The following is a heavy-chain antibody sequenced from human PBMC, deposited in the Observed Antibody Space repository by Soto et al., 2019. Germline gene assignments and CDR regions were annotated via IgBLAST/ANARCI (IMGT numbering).Heavy chain of an antibody. CDR1: GGSISSYY. D-gene: IGHD2-2*02. CDR2: IYYSGST. J-gene: IGHJ4*02. V-gene: IGHV4-59*08. CDR3: ARHEYQLLYDY. Sequence: PSETLSLTCTVSGGSISSYYWSWIRQPPGKGLEWIGYIYYSGSTNYNPSLKSRVTISVDTSKNQFSLKLSSVTAADTAVYYCARHEYQLLYDYWGQGTLVTVSS.